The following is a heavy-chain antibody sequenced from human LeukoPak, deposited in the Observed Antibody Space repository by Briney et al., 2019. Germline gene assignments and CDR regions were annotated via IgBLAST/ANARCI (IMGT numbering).Heavy chain of an antibody. Sequence: ASVKVSCKASGYTFTGYYMHWVRQAPGQGLEWMGWINPNSGGTSYAQKFQGRVTMTRDTSISTAYMELSRLRSDDTAVYYCARSLTMIVVVIAGYWGQGTLVTVSS. CDR2: INPNSGGT. J-gene: IGHJ4*02. V-gene: IGHV1-2*02. CDR1: GYTFTGYY. CDR3: ARSLTMIVVVIAGY. D-gene: IGHD3-22*01.